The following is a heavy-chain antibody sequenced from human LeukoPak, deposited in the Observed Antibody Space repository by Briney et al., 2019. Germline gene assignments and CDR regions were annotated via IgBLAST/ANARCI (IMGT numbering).Heavy chain of an antibody. J-gene: IGHJ4*02. CDR3: ARDGGYCSSTSCLAEYDY. CDR2: ISSSSSYI. V-gene: IGHV3-21*01. Sequence: GGSLRLSCPASGLPFSGYSLNWVRQAQGKGLEWASSISSSSSYIYYADSVKGRFTISRDNAKNSLYLQMNSLRAEDTAVYYCARDGGYCSSTSCLAEYDYWGQGTLVTVSS. CDR1: GLPFSGYS. D-gene: IGHD2-2*01.